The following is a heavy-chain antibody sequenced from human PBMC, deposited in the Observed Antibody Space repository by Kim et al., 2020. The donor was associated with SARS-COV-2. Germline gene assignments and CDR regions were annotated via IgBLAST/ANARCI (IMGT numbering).Heavy chain of an antibody. J-gene: IGHJ4*02. V-gene: IGHV1-24*01. Sequence: ASVKVSCKVSGYTLTELSMHWVRQAPGKGLEWMGGFDPEDGETIYAQKFQGRVTMTEDTSTDTAYMELSSLRSEDTAVYYCATIFGLLWFGELEYWGQGTLVTVSS. CDR2: FDPEDGET. D-gene: IGHD3-10*01. CDR3: ATIFGLLWFGELEY. CDR1: GYTLTELS.